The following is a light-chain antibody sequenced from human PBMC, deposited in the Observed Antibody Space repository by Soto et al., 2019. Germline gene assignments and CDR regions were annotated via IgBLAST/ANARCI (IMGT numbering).Light chain of an antibody. CDR3: QQANSFPA. Sequence: DILMTQSPSSVSASVGDRVSITCPARQAIGSALAWYQQKPGKAPKLLIYTASSLQGGVPSRFSGSGFGTDFTLTISSLQPEDFATYYCQQANSFPAFGGGTKVEIK. J-gene: IGKJ4*01. CDR2: TAS. CDR1: QAIGSA. V-gene: IGKV1-12*01.